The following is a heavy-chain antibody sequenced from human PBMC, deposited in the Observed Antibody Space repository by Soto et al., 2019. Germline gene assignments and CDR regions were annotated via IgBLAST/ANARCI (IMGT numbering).Heavy chain of an antibody. CDR2: ISYDGSNK. CDR3: AKDGDSGSPPGYNWFEP. V-gene: IGHV3-30*18. D-gene: IGHD6-6*01. Sequence: LRLSCAASGFTFSSDGMHWVRQAPGKGLEWVAVISYDGSNKYYADSVKGRFTISRDNSKNTLYLQMNSLRAEDTAVYYCAKDGDSGSPPGYNWFEPWGQGTLVTVSS. CDR1: GFTFSSDG. J-gene: IGHJ5*02.